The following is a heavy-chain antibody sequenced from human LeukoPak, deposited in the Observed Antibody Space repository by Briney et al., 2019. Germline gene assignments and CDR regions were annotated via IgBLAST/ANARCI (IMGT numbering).Heavy chain of an antibody. Sequence: SETLSLTCTVSGGSISSGDYYWSWIRQPPGKGLEWIGYIYYSGSTNYNPSLKSRLTISVDTSNNQFSLRLSSVTASDTAVYYCARDSGTYSRDFDYWGQGTLVTVSS. CDR2: IYYSGST. J-gene: IGHJ4*02. D-gene: IGHD1-26*01. CDR3: ARDSGTYSRDFDY. V-gene: IGHV4-61*08. CDR1: GGSISSGDYY.